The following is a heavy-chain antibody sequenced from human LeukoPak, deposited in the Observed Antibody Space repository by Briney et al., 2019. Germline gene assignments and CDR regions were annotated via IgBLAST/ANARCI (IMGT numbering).Heavy chain of an antibody. D-gene: IGHD5-18*01. CDR2: INHSGST. V-gene: IGHV4-34*01. CDR3: ATLDTAMVKGAFDI. Sequence: PSETLSLTCAVYGGSFSGYYWSWIRQPPGKGLEWIGEINHSGSTNYNPSLKSRVTISVDTSKNQFSLKLSSVTAADTAVYYCATLDTAMVKGAFDIWGQGTMVTVSS. J-gene: IGHJ3*02. CDR1: GGSFSGYY.